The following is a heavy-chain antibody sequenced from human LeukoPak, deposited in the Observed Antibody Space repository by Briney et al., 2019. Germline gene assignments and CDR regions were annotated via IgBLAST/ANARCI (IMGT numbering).Heavy chain of an antibody. CDR3: ARERCYYDSSGYYTSEFDY. V-gene: IGHV4-4*07. J-gene: IGHJ4*02. Sequence: SETLSLTCTVSGGSISSYYWSWIRQPAGKGLEWIGRIYTSGSTNYNPSLKSRVTISVDTSKNQFSLKLSSVTAADTAVYYCARERCYYDSSGYYTSEFDYWGQGTLVTVSS. D-gene: IGHD3-22*01. CDR2: IYTSGST. CDR1: GGSISSYY.